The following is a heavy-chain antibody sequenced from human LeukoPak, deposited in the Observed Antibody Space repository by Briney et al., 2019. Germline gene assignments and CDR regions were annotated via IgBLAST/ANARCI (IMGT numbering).Heavy chain of an antibody. V-gene: IGHV3-13*01. CDR3: ARDRRADYGVNDDAFDI. CDR1: GFSFNDYD. CDR2: IGTGTDT. Sequence: GGSLRLSCTASGFSFNDYDMHWVRQAAGKGLEWVAHIGTGTDTHFSDSVKGRFTISRENAENSMYLQMNCLRVEDTAVYYCARDRRADYGVNDDAFDIWGRGTMVIVSS. D-gene: IGHD4-17*01. J-gene: IGHJ3*02.